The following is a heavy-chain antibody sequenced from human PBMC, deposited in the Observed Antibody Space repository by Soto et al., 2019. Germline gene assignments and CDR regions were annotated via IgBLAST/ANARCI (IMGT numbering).Heavy chain of an antibody. CDR1: GFTFSSYA. V-gene: IGHV3-30-3*01. CDR3: ARERYFDWEKSWGDAFDI. CDR2: ISYDGSNK. J-gene: IGHJ3*02. D-gene: IGHD3-9*01. Sequence: PGGSLRLSCAASGFTFSSYAMHRVRQAPGKGLEWVAVISYDGSNKYYADSVKGRFTISRDNSKNTLYLQMNSLRAEDTAVYYCARERYFDWEKSWGDAFDIWGQGTMVNVSS.